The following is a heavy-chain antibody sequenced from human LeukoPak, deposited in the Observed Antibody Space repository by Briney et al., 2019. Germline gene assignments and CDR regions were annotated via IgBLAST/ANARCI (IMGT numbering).Heavy chain of an antibody. CDR3: ARAGGWYFDY. V-gene: IGHV4-34*01. CDR2: INHSGST. J-gene: IGHJ4*02. D-gene: IGHD6-19*01. CDR1: GGSFSGYY. Sequence: ASETLSLTCAVYGGSFSGYYWSWIRKPPGKGLEWIGEINHSGSTNYNTSLKSRVTISVDTSKNQFSLKLSSVTAADTAVYYCARAGGWYFDYWGQGTLVTVSS.